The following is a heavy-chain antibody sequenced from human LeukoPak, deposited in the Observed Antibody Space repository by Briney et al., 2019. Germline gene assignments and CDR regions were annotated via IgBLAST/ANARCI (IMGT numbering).Heavy chain of an antibody. CDR2: INHSGST. CDR1: GGSFSGYY. D-gene: IGHD6-13*01. CDR3: ARQASSSWYLYYYYYMDV. J-gene: IGHJ6*03. V-gene: IGHV4-34*01. Sequence: TPSETLSLTCAVYGGSFSGYYWSWIRQPPGKGLEWIGEINHSGSTNYNPSLKSRVTISVDTSKNQFSLKLSSVTAADTAVYYCARQASSSWYLYYYYYMDVWGKGTTVTISS.